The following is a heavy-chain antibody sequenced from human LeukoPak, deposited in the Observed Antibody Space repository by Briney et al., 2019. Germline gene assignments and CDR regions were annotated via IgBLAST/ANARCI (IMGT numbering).Heavy chain of an antibody. J-gene: IGHJ5*02. CDR2: ISGTGTNT. CDR3: VKDRRYAGNSALSWFDP. D-gene: IGHD4-23*01. CDR1: GFAFHNYV. Sequence: GGSLRLSCVGSGFAFHNYVINWVRQAPGKGLEWVAAISGTGTNTFYADSVKGRFTISKDFSKNTLYLQMHGLRAEDTAVYYCVKDRRYAGNSALSWFDPWGQGTLVTVSS. V-gene: IGHV3-23*01.